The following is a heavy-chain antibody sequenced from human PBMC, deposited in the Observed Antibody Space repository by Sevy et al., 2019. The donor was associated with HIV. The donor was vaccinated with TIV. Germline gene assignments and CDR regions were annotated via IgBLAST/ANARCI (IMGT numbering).Heavy chain of an antibody. J-gene: IGHJ6*02. Sequence: GGSLRLSCAASGFIFSNYAMHWVRQAPGKGLEWVAVISYDGINKYYADSVKGRFTISRDNSKNTLYVQMNSLRAEDTAVYYCARDSNSGYYYYYAMDVWVQGTTVTVSS. CDR2: ISYDGINK. CDR3: ARDSNSGYYYYYAMDV. CDR1: GFIFSNYA. V-gene: IGHV3-30-3*01. D-gene: IGHD1-26*01.